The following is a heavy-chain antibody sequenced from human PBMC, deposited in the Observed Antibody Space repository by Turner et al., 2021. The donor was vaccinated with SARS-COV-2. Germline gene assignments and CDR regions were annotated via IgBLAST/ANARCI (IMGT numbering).Heavy chain of an antibody. CDR3: AKGPDIVATIWGTLFSGTFDY. V-gene: IGHV3-23*01. J-gene: IGHJ4*02. D-gene: IGHD5-12*01. CDR1: GITFNSYA. Sequence: EVQMLEAGGGLVQPGGSLRLSSTASGITFNSYAMSWVRQAPVKGLEWVSAISGSGGSTYYADSVKGRFNISRDNSKNTLYLQMNSRRAEDTAVYYCAKGPDIVATIWGTLFSGTFDYWGQGTLVTVSS. CDR2: ISGSGGST.